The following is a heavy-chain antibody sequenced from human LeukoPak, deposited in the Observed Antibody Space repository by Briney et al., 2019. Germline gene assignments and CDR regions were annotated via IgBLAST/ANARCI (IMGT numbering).Heavy chain of an antibody. D-gene: IGHD1-1*01. Sequence: GGSLRLSCTASGFTFGGHWIHWVRQAPGRGLVWVSRINEDGTDSMYAESVKGRFTISRDNAKNTVYLQMNSLRAEDTAVYYCVRDETLWTLDWWGQGTLVSVSS. V-gene: IGHV3-74*03. CDR2: INEDGTDS. CDR3: VRDETLWTLDW. J-gene: IGHJ4*02. CDR1: GFTFGGHW.